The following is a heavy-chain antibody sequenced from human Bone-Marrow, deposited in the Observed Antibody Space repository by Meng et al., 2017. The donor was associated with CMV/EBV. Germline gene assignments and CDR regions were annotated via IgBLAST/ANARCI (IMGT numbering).Heavy chain of an antibody. J-gene: IGHJ6*02. D-gene: IGHD1-26*01. V-gene: IGHV4-61*08. CDR1: GGSISSGGYY. Sequence: SETLSLTCSVSGGSISSGGYYWSWIRQHPGKGLEWIGYIYDSGSTYYNPSLKSRVTISVDTSKNQFSLKLSSVTAADTAVYYCARGPRIDNVTPPPLYYYYGMDVWGQGTTVTVSS. CDR2: IYDSGST. CDR3: ARGPRIDNVTPPPLYYYYGMDV.